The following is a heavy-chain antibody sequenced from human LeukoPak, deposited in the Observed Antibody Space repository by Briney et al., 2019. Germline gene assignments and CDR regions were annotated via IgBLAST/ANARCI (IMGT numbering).Heavy chain of an antibody. D-gene: IGHD2-15*01. V-gene: IGHV4-30-4*08. J-gene: IGHJ5*02. Sequence: SETLSLTCTVSGGSISSGDYYWSWIRQPPGKGLEWIGYIYYSGSTYYNPSLKSRVTISVDTSKNQFSLKLSSVTAADTAVYYCARAGSAWTNWFAPWGQGTLVTVSS. CDR2: IYYSGST. CDR1: GGSISSGDYY. CDR3: ARAGSAWTNWFAP.